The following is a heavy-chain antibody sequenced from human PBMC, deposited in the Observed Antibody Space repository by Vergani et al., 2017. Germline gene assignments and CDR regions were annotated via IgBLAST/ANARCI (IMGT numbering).Heavy chain of an antibody. CDR1: GFKFSNYW. Sequence: EVQLVQSGPEVKKPGESLKISCQWAGFKFSNYWIAWVRQMPGKGLEWMGIIYPGDSDARYSPSFQGQVTISADKSISTAYLHWTSLKTSDSATYYCARHLAGSSGWHALNVGGQGTTVTVSS. CDR3: ARHLAGSSGWHALNV. J-gene: IGHJ6*02. D-gene: IGHD6-25*01. CDR2: IYPGDSDA. V-gene: IGHV5-51*01.